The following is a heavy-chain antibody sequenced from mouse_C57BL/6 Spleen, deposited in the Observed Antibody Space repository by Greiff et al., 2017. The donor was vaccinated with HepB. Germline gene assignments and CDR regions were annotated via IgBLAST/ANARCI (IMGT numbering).Heavy chain of an antibody. Sequence: EVQLQQSGPELVKPGASVKISCKASGYSFTGYYMNWVKQSPEKSLEWIGEINPSTGGTTYNQKFKAKATLTVDKSSSTAYMQLKGLTSEDSAVYYCARRGLKVAYWGQGTLVTVSA. V-gene: IGHV1-42*01. J-gene: IGHJ3*01. CDR1: GYSFTGYY. CDR3: ARRGLKVAY. D-gene: IGHD1-3*01. CDR2: INPSTGGT.